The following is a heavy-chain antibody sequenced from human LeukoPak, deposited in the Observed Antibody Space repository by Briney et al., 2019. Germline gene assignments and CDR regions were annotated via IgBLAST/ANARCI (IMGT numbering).Heavy chain of an antibody. J-gene: IGHJ4*02. Sequence: GGSLRLSCAASGFPFSRFGMNWVRQAPGKGLEWISYISSTSSAMYYADSVKGRFTISRDNAKNSLYLQMSSLRDEDTAVCYCAQKGGTDHWGQGTLVTVSS. V-gene: IGHV3-48*02. CDR1: GFPFSRFG. CDR3: AQKGGTDH. CDR2: ISSTSSAM. D-gene: IGHD2-15*01.